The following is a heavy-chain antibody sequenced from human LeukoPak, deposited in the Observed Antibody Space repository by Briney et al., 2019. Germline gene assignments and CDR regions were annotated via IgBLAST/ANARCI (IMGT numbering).Heavy chain of an antibody. J-gene: IGHJ6*03. CDR3: ARDHSSASYTYYYYYMDV. CDR2: INHSGST. D-gene: IGHD1-26*01. V-gene: IGHV4-34*01. CDR1: GGSFSGYY. Sequence: KTSETLSLTCAVYGGSFSGYYWSWIRQPPGKGLEWIGEINHSGSTNYNPSLKSRVTIPIDTSKNQFSLKLTSATAADTAVYYCARDHSSASYTYYYYYMDVWGKGTTVTVSS.